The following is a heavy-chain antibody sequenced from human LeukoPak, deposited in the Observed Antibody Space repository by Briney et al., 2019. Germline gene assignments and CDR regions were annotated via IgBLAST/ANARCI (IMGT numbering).Heavy chain of an antibody. V-gene: IGHV3-53*01. J-gene: IGHJ3*02. CDR3: ARALDYGDYTGLFSDAFDI. CDR2: IYSGGTT. Sequence: PGGSLRLSCAASGFTVSSNYMNWVRQAPGKGLEWVSVIYSGGTTYYADSVKGRFTISRDNSKNTLYLQMNSLRAEDTAVYYCARALDYGDYTGLFSDAFDIWGQGTMVTVSS. CDR1: GFTVSSNY. D-gene: IGHD4-17*01.